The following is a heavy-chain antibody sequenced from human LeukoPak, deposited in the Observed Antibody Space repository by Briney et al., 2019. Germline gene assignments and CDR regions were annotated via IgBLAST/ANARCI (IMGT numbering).Heavy chain of an antibody. V-gene: IGHV3-11*06. CDR2: ISSSSSYT. Sequence: PGGSLRLSCAASGFTSSDYYMSWIRQAPGKGLEWVSYISSSSSYTNYADSVKGRFTISRDNAKNSLYLQMNSLRAEGTAVYYCASHIVATTEEYFQHWGQGTLVTVSS. CDR1: GFTSSDYY. D-gene: IGHD5-12*01. CDR3: ASHIVATTEEYFQH. J-gene: IGHJ1*01.